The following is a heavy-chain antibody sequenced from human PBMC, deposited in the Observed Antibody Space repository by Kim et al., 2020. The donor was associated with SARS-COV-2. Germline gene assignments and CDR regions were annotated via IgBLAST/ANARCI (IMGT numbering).Heavy chain of an antibody. J-gene: IGHJ6*02. CDR2: INPSGGST. CDR3: ARDSEVGYCSGGSCRYYGMDV. Sequence: ASVKVSCKASGYTFTSYYMHWVRQAPGQGLEWMGIINPSGGSTSYAQKFQGRVTMTRDTSTSTVYMELSSLRSEDTAVYYCARDSEVGYCSGGSCRYYGMDVWGQGTTVTGSS. CDR1: GYTFTSYY. D-gene: IGHD2-15*01. V-gene: IGHV1-46*01.